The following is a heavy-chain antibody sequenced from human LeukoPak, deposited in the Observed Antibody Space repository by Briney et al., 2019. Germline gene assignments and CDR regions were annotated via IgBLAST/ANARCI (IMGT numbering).Heavy chain of an antibody. Sequence: GGSLRLSCAASGFTFSTYWMHWVRQAPGKGLVWVSRINTDGTTTTYADSVKGRFTISRDNAKNTLYLQMNSLRAEDTAVYYCARGGWGTALDYWGQGTLVTVSS. CDR3: ARGGWGTALDY. D-gene: IGHD1-7*01. V-gene: IGHV3-74*01. J-gene: IGHJ4*02. CDR2: INTDGTTT. CDR1: GFTFSTYW.